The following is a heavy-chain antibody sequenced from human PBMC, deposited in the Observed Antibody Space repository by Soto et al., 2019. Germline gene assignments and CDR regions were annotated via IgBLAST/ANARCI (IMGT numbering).Heavy chain of an antibody. Sequence: GGSLRLSCAASGIALSSYAMSWVRQAPGKGPEWVSGISASGGSTSYADSVKGRFTISRDNSKNTLYLQVNSLRADDTAVYHCAKGQNSGTYRFYFDYWGQGALVTVSS. CDR3: AKGQNSGTYRFYFDY. D-gene: IGHD1-26*01. V-gene: IGHV3-23*01. J-gene: IGHJ4*02. CDR1: GIALSSYA. CDR2: ISASGGST.